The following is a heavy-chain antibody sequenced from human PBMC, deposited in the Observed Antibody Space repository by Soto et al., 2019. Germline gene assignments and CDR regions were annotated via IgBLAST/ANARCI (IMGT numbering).Heavy chain of an antibody. J-gene: IGHJ5*02. CDR2: LYYTGNT. CDR3: ARPGTSSQLNNYFDP. D-gene: IGHD6-6*01. CDR1: GGSISGSTYY. V-gene: IGHV4-39*02. Sequence: QLQLQESGPGLVKPSETLSLTCTVFGGSISGSTYYWGWIRQPPGKGLEWIGSLYYTGNTYYNPSLKSRVTISVDTSNNHFSLNLISVTAADTAVYYCARPGTSSQLNNYFDPWGQGTLVTVSS.